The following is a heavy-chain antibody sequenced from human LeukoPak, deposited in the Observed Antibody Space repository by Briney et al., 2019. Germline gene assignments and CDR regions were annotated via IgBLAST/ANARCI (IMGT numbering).Heavy chain of an antibody. V-gene: IGHV4-61*01. J-gene: IGHJ5*02. Sequence: SETLSLTCTVSGYSISSGYYWSWIRQPPGKGLEWIGYIYYSGSTNYNPSLKSRVTISVDTSKNQFSLKLSSVTAADTAVYYCARVRRACSGGSCYPSNWFDPWGQGTLVTVSS. CDR2: IYYSGST. CDR1: GYSISSGYY. CDR3: ARVRRACSGGSCYPSNWFDP. D-gene: IGHD2-15*01.